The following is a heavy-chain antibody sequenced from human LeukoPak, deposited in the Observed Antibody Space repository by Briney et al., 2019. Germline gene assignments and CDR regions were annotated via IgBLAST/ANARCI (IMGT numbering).Heavy chain of an antibody. D-gene: IGHD6-19*01. J-gene: IGHJ4*02. V-gene: IGHV1-69*05. Sequence: GASVKVSCKASGGTFSSYAISWVRQAPGRGLEWMGGIIPIFGTANYAQKFQGRVTITTDGSTSTAYMELSSLRSEDTAVYYCANEESIAVAGTSYFDYWGQGTLVTVSS. CDR2: IIPIFGTA. CDR3: ANEESIAVAGTSYFDY. CDR1: GGTFSSYA.